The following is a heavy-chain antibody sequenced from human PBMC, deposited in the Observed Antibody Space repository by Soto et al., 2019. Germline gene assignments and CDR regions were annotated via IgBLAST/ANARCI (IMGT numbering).Heavy chain of an antibody. V-gene: IGHV1-69*19. CDR2: ISPMLGAA. CDR1: GGTFNTYA. D-gene: IGHD3-10*01. Sequence: QVQLVQSGAEMKKPGSSVKVSCQSSGGTFNTYAMNWVRQAPGQGPEWMGDISPMLGAANYAPKFQGRVTMTADESTGTSYMKLSSWTSEDTALYFWAREVQVHTPAFVYWGQGTLVTVSS. CDR3: AREVQVHTPAFVY. J-gene: IGHJ4*02.